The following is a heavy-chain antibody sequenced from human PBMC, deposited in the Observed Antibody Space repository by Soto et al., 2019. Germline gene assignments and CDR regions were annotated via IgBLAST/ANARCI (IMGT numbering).Heavy chain of an antibody. D-gene: IGHD3-22*01. V-gene: IGHV3-30-3*01. CDR1: GFTFSSYA. Sequence: QVQLVESGGGVVQPGRSLRLSCAASGFTFSSYAMHWVRQAPGKGLEWVAVISYDGSNKYYADSVKGRFTISRDNSKNTLYLQMNSLRAEDTAVYYCARKSRIVVVTAEIDYWGQGTLVTVSS. J-gene: IGHJ4*02. CDR3: ARKSRIVVVTAEIDY. CDR2: ISYDGSNK.